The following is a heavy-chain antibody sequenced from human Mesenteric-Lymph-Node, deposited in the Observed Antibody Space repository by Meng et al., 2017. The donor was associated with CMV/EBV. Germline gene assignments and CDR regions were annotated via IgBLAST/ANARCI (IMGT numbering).Heavy chain of an antibody. Sequence: ASVKVSCKASGYTFTGYYMHWVRQAPGQGLEWMGWINPNSGGTNYAQKFQGRVTMTRDTSISTAYMELSRLRSDDTAVYYCARVPLVERGAYYFDYWGQGTLVTVSS. D-gene: IGHD6-6*01. J-gene: IGHJ4*02. CDR2: INPNSGGT. V-gene: IGHV1-2*02. CDR3: ARVPLVERGAYYFDY. CDR1: GYTFTGYY.